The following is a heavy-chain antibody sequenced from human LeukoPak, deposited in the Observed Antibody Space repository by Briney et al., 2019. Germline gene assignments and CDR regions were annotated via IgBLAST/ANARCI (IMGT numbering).Heavy chain of an antibody. CDR1: GFAFSDYS. CDR2: IKQDGSEK. CDR3: ARDLIAGRSDAFDI. J-gene: IGHJ3*02. V-gene: IGHV3-7*01. D-gene: IGHD6-13*01. Sequence: GGSLRLSCAASGFAFSDYSMSWVRQAPGKGLEWVANIKQDGSEKYYVDSVKGRFTISRDNAKNSLYLQMNSLRAEDTAVYYCARDLIAGRSDAFDIWGQGTMVTVSS.